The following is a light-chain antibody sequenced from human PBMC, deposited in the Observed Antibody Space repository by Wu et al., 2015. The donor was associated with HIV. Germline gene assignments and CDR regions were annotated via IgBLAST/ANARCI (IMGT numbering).Light chain of an antibody. V-gene: IGKV3-15*01. CDR2: AVS. CDR1: QTIRGN. CDR3: QQYNNWPPIT. Sequence: EILMTQFPATLSVSPGESATLFCKAGQTIRGNLAWYQQKPGQAPRLLIYAVSARATGVPARLSGSGSETEFSLTISSLQSEDSGIYYCQQYNNWPPITFGQGTTTGD. J-gene: IGKJ5*01.